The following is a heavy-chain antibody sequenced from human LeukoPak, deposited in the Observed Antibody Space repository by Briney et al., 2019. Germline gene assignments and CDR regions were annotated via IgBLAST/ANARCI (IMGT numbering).Heavy chain of an antibody. J-gene: IGHJ4*02. CDR1: GFTFGHYW. Sequence: GGSLRLSCAASGFTFGHYWMTWVRQAPGKGLEWVANINTDGSAIFYADSVKGRFTISRENVKNSLSLQMNSLRVEDTAVYYCATTEDSAAGPFWGQGTLVAVSS. CDR3: ATTEDSAAGPF. CDR2: INTDGSAI. V-gene: IGHV3-7*01. D-gene: IGHD6-13*01.